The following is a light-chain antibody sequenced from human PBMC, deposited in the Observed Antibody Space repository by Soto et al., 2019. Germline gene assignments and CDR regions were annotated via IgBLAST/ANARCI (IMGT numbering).Light chain of an antibody. CDR1: SSDVGGYNY. J-gene: IGLJ1*01. CDR3: SSYTSSSTL. V-gene: IGLV2-14*01. Sequence: QSALTQPASVSGSPGQSITISCTGTSSDVGGYNYVSWYQQHPGKAPKLMIYEVSNRPSGVSNRLSGSKSGNTASLTISGLQAEDEADYYRSSYTSSSTLFGTGTKVTVL. CDR2: EVS.